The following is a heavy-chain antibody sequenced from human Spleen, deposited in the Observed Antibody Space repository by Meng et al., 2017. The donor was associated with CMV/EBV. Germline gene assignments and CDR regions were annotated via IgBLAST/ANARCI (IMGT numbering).Heavy chain of an antibody. D-gene: IGHD3-3*01. V-gene: IGHV1-18*01. J-gene: IGHJ5*01. CDR2: INANSGDT. CDR1: GYTFTSYG. Sequence: ASVKVSCKASGYTFTSYGISWVRQAPGQGLEWMGWINANSGDTNYAVKFQGRVTLTRDTSITTAYMELSSLRSDDTAFYYCARVTDFWSTPWGFDPWGQGTLVTVSS. CDR3: ARVTDFWSTPWGFDP.